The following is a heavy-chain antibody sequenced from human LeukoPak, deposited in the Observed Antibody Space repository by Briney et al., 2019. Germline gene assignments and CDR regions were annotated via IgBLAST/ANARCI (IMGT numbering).Heavy chain of an antibody. CDR2: IIPIFGTA. V-gene: IGHV1-69*13. CDR1: GGTFSSYA. D-gene: IGHD2-2*01. Sequence: SVKVSCKASGGTFSSYAISWVRQAPGQGLEWMGGIIPIFGTANYAQKFQGRVTITADESTSTAYMELSSLRSEDTAVYYCAVVVPAEYYFDYWGQGTLVTVSS. J-gene: IGHJ4*02. CDR3: AVVVPAEYYFDY.